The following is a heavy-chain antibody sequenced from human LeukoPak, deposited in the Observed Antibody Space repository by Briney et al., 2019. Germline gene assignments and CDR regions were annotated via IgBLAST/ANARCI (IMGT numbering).Heavy chain of an antibody. CDR2: IYHSGST. V-gene: IGHV4-4*02. CDR3: ARDRYFDSSGYYYDFDY. Sequence: SETLSLTCAVSGGSISSSNWWSWVRQPPGKGLEWIGEIYHSGSTNYNPSLKSRVTISIDTSKNQFSLKLSSVTAADTAVYYCARDRYFDSSGYYYDFDYWGQGTLVTVSS. D-gene: IGHD3-22*01. CDR1: GGSISSSNW. J-gene: IGHJ4*02.